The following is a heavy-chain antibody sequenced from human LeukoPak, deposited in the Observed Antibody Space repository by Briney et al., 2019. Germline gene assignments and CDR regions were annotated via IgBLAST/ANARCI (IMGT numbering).Heavy chain of an antibody. V-gene: IGHV1-18*01. J-gene: IGHJ5*02. CDR3: ARGEGRYSSGIHPNWFDP. CDR1: GYTFTSYG. CDR2: ISAYNGNT. D-gene: IGHD6-19*01. Sequence: ASVKVSCKASGYTFTSYGISWVRQAPGQGLEWMGWISAYNGNTNYAQKLQGRVTMTTDTSTSTAYMELRSLRSDDTAVYYCARGEGRYSSGIHPNWFDPWGQGTLVTVSS.